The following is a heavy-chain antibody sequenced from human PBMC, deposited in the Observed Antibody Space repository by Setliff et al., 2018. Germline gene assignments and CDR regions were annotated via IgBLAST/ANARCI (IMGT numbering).Heavy chain of an antibody. CDR3: ARRGERFFNWFDP. CDR2: IYPGNADT. Sequence: GESLKISCKGFGYSFSNFWLGWVRQMPGKGLEWMGTIYPGNADTRYSPSFQGQVTISTDTSINTAFLQWNNLKASDTAVYYCARRGERFFNWFDPWGQGTLVTVSS. CDR1: GYSFSNFW. V-gene: IGHV5-51*01. D-gene: IGHD2-21*01. J-gene: IGHJ5*02.